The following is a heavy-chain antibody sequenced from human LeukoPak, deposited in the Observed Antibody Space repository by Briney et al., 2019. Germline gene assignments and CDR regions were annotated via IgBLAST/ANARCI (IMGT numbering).Heavy chain of an antibody. CDR3: AGAPSGCGGTCAFGY. V-gene: IGHV4-4*07. J-gene: IGHJ4*02. CDR2: IYTDGST. Sequence: PSETLSLTCTVSGGSTSNFFWSWIRQPAGKGLEWIGRIYTDGSTNSNPSLRSRLTMSLDTSKNQFSLKLTSVTAADTAVYFCAGAPSGCGGTCAFGYWGRGTLVTVSS. D-gene: IGHD2-15*01. CDR1: GGSTSNFF.